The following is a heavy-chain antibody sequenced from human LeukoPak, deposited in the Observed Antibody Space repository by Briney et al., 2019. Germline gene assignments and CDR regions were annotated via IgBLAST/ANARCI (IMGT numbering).Heavy chain of an antibody. D-gene: IGHD3-10*01. J-gene: IGHJ6*03. Sequence: PSETLSLTCAVYGGSFSGYYWSWIRQPSGKGLEWIGEINHSGSTNYNPSLKSRVTISVDTSKNQFSLKLSSVTAADTAVYYCARGRGVRGVYYYYYMDVWGKGTTVTVSS. CDR3: ARGRGVRGVYYYYYMDV. V-gene: IGHV4-34*01. CDR1: GGSFSGYY. CDR2: INHSGST.